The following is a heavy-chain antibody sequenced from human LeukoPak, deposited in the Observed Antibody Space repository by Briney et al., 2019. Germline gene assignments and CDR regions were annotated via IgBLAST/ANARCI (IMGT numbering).Heavy chain of an antibody. D-gene: IGHD6-13*01. V-gene: IGHV3-21*01. J-gene: IGHJ4*02. Sequence: PGGSLRLSCAASGFTFSSYNMNWVRQAPGKGLEWVSSITSSSTYIYYADSVKGRFTISRDNAKNSLYLQMNSLRAEDTSVYYCARRAAALGAFDYWGQGTLVTVSS. CDR1: GFTFSSYN. CDR3: ARRAAALGAFDY. CDR2: ITSSSTYI.